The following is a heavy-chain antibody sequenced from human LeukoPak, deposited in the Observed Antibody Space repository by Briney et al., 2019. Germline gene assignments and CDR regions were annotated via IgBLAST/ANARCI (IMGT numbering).Heavy chain of an antibody. D-gene: IGHD1-1*01. J-gene: IGHJ4*02. CDR1: GFTFGDYA. CDR2: IRSKAYGETA. V-gene: IGHV3-49*03. Sequence: GGTLRLSCTASGFTFGDYAMSWIRQAPGKGLEWVGFIRSKAYGETADYAASVKGRFTISRDDSKAIAYLQMNSLKTEDTAVYHCTRDRGAYNLYDYWGQGTLVTVSS. CDR3: TRDRGAYNLYDY.